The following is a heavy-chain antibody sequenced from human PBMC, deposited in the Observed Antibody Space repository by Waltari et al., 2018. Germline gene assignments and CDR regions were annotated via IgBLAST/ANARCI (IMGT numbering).Heavy chain of an antibody. J-gene: IGHJ6*03. D-gene: IGHD3-22*01. CDR3: AREPSPDSSGYFYYYMDV. CDR1: GFTFSRYW. V-gene: IGHV3-74*01. Sequence: EVQLVESGGGLVQPGGSLRLSCAASGFTFSRYWMHWVRQAPGKGLGWVSRINSDVSGTIYADSVKVRFTISRDNAKNTLYLQLNSLRVEDTAVYYCAREPSPDSSGYFYYYMDVWGKGTTVTVSS. CDR2: INSDVSGT.